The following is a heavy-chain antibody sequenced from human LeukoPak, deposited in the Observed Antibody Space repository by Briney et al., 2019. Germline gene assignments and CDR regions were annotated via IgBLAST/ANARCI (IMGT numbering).Heavy chain of an antibody. V-gene: IGHV1-69*04. CDR1: GGTFSSYA. J-gene: IGHJ4*02. D-gene: IGHD3-10*01. CDR3: ASLYYYGSGSYESDY. Sequence: ASVKVSCKASGGTFSSYAISWVRQAPGQGLEWMGRIIPILGIANYAQKFQGGVTITADKSTSTAYMELGSLRSEDTAVYYCASLYYYGSGSYESDYWGQGTLVTVS. CDR2: IIPILGIA.